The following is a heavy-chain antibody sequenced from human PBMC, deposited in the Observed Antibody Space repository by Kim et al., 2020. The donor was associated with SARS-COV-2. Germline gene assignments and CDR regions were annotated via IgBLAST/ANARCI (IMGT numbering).Heavy chain of an antibody. CDR1: GFTFSGFG. D-gene: IGHD3-16*01. J-gene: IGHJ6*02. CDR2: ISQDGRNK. V-gene: IGHV3-30*18. CDR3: ANNYGLEV. Sequence: GGSLRLSCAASGFTFSGFGMKWVRQAPDKGPQWVADISQDGRNKYYADSVKGRFTISRDNSKNILFLQMNSLRAEDTAVYYCANNYGLEVWGQGTT.